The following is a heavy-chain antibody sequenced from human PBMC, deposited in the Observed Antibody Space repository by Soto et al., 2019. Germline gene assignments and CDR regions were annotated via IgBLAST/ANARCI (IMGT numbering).Heavy chain of an antibody. Sequence: QVQLVQSGAEVKKPGSSVKVSCKASGGTFSSYAISWVRQAPGQGLEWMGGIIPIFGTATYAQKFQGRVTITADESTSTAYMELSSLRSEDTAVYYCARRGSTEDGSSWYYFDYWGQGTLVTVSS. CDR1: GGTFSSYA. CDR3: ARRGSTEDGSSWYYFDY. D-gene: IGHD6-13*01. V-gene: IGHV1-69*01. CDR2: IIPIFGTA. J-gene: IGHJ4*02.